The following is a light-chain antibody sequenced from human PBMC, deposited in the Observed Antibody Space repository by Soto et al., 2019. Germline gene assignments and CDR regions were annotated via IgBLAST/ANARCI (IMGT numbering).Light chain of an antibody. Sequence: QSALTQPASVSGSPGQSITISCTGTSSDFGGYNFVSWYQQHPGKAPKLIIFEVTNRPSGVSNRFSGSKSANTASLTISGLQAEDEADYFCSSYTTRSLWVFGGGTKVTVL. CDR1: SSDFGGYNF. V-gene: IGLV2-14*01. J-gene: IGLJ3*02. CDR2: EVT. CDR3: SSYTTRSLWV.